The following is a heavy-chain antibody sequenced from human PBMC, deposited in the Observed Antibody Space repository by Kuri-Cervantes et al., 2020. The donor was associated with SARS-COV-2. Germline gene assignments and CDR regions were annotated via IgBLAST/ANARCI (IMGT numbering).Heavy chain of an antibody. CDR1: GYTFTGYY. Sequence: SVKVSCKASGYTFTGYYMHWVRQAPGQGLEWMGGIIPIFGTANYAQKFQGRVTITTDESTSTAYMELSSLRSEDTAVYYCARAGDRYYWGQGTLVTVSS. V-gene: IGHV1-69*05. J-gene: IGHJ4*02. CDR2: IIPIFGTA. CDR3: ARAGDRYY. D-gene: IGHD3-10*01.